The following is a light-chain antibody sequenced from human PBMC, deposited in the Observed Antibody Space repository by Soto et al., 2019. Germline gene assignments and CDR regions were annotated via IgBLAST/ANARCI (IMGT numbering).Light chain of an antibody. CDR1: ASDIGGYTF. V-gene: IGLV2-8*01. CDR3: SAHGVTKPDV. Sequence: QSVLTQPPSASGSPGQSVAISCTGTASDIGGYTFVSWYQQHPGKAPKLLIYDVNKRPSGVPDRFSGSKSGNTASLTVSGLQAEDEADSSCSAHGVTKPDVFGTGTKLTVL. J-gene: IGLJ1*01. CDR2: DVN.